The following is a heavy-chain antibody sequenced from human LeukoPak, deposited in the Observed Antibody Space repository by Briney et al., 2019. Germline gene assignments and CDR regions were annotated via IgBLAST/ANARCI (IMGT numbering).Heavy chain of an antibody. CDR1: GYSFSTYA. J-gene: IGHJ4*02. D-gene: IGHD3-9*01. CDR3: ARDYDILTGYGY. CDR2: INTNTGNP. Sequence: ASVKVPCKASGYSFSTYAINWVRQAPGQGLEWMGWINTNTGNPAYAQGFTGRFVFSLDTSVSTAYLQISSLKADDTAIYYCARDYDILTGYGYWGQGTLVTVFS. V-gene: IGHV7-4-1*02.